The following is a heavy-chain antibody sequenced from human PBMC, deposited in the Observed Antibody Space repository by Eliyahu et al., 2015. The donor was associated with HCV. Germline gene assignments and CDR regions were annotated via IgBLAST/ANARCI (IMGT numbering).Heavy chain of an antibody. CDR1: GFIFSSYA. D-gene: IGHD2-15*01. J-gene: IGHJ4*02. CDR2: ISGSGGST. Sequence: EVQLLESGGGLVQPGGSLRLSCAASGFIFSSYAMTWVRQAPGKGLEWVSGISGSGGSTYYADSVKGRFTISRDNSKNTLYLQLNSLRVEDTALYYCVKSTEAFCSGGNCLYHFDHWGQGTLVTVSS. CDR3: VKSTEAFCSGGNCLYHFDH. V-gene: IGHV3-23*01.